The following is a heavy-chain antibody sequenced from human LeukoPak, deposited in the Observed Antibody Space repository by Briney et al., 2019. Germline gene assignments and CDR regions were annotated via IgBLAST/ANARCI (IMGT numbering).Heavy chain of an antibody. J-gene: IGHJ3*02. CDR2: IKSKTDGGTT. CDR1: GFTFSNAW. D-gene: IGHD6-19*01. CDR3: TTEPDGIAVISDAFDI. Sequence: GGSLRLSCAASGFTFSNAWMSWVRQAPGKGLEWVGRIKSKTDGGTTDYAAPVKGRFTISRDDSKNTLYLQMNSLKTEDTAVYYCTTEPDGIAVISDAFDIWGQGTMVTVSS. V-gene: IGHV3-15*01.